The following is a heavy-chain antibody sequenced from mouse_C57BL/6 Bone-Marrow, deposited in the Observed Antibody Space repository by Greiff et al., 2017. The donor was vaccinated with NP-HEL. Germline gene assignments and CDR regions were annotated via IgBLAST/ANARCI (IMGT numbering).Heavy chain of an antibody. CDR2: IDPSDSYT. CDR1: GYTFTSYW. Sequence: VKLQQPGAELVMPGASVKLSCKASGYTFTSYWMHWVKQRPGQGLEWIGEIDPSDSYTNYNQKFKGKSTLTVDKSSSTAYMQLSSLTSEDSAVYYCALLRFSGDYWGQGTSVTVSS. CDR3: ALLRFSGDY. D-gene: IGHD1-1*01. J-gene: IGHJ4*01. V-gene: IGHV1-69*01.